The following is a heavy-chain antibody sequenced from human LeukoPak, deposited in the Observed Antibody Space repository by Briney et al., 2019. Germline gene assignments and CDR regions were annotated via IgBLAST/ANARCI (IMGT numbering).Heavy chain of an antibody. CDR3: ARDKQLDWAHYYYYYMDV. V-gene: IGHV3-23*01. CDR1: GFIFSNYA. CDR2: VSGGGGTT. Sequence: GGALRLSCAASGFIFSNYAMSWVRQAPGKGLEWVSTVSGGGGTTHYADSVKGRCTISRDSSKNTLYMQMNSLRAEDTAVYYCARDKQLDWAHYYYYYMDVWGKGTTVTVS. D-gene: IGHD1-1*01. J-gene: IGHJ6*03.